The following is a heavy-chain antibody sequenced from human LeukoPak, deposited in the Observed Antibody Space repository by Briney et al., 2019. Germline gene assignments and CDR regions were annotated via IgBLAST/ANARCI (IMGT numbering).Heavy chain of an antibody. D-gene: IGHD1-26*01. J-gene: IGHJ3*02. CDR2: ISWDGGIT. CDR1: GFTFHHYS. Sequence: LSGGSLRLSCAASGFTFHHYSMHWVRQPPGKGLEWVSLISWDGGITYYADSVKGRFTVSRDNAKNSLYLQMDSLRAEDTAMYYCARDRSASYYVSYGAFDIWGQGTMVTVSS. CDR3: ARDRSASYYVSYGAFDI. V-gene: IGHV3-43*01.